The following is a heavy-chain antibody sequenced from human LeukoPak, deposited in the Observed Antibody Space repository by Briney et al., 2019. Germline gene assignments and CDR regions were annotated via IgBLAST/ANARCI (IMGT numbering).Heavy chain of an antibody. CDR1: GGSFSGYY. CDR2: INHSGST. Sequence: PSETLSLTCAVYGGSFSGYYWSWIRQPPGKGLEWIGEINHSGSTDYNPSLKSRVTISVDTSKNQFSLKLSSVTAADTAVYYCARGRITMVRGVRTFDPWGQGTLVTVSS. V-gene: IGHV4-34*01. J-gene: IGHJ5*02. CDR3: ARGRITMVRGVRTFDP. D-gene: IGHD3-10*01.